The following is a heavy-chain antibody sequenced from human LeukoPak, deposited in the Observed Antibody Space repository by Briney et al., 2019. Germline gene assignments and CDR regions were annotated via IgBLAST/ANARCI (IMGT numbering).Heavy chain of an antibody. V-gene: IGHV3-21*01. D-gene: IGHD3-10*01. J-gene: IGHJ6*02. CDR1: GFTFSSYS. CDR2: ISSSSSYI. Sequence: GGSLRLSCAASGFTFSSYSMNWVRQAPGKGLEWVSSISSSSSYIYYADSVKGRFTISRDNAKNSLYLQMNSLRAEDTAVYYCARDLRVGPMIDYYYYGMDVWGQGTTVTVSS. CDR3: ARDLRVGPMIDYYYYGMDV.